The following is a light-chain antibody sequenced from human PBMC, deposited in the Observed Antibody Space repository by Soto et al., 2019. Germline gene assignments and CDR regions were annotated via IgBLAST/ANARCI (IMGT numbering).Light chain of an antibody. CDR3: LQYRTSSWT. J-gene: IGKJ1*01. Sequence: EIVMTQSPATLSVSPGERATLSCRASQSVNIYLAWYQQKPGQAPRLLIYGASSRATGISDRFSGSGSGTDFTLTISRLEPEDFAVYYCLQYRTSSWTFGQGTKVDIK. CDR2: GAS. CDR1: QSVNIY. V-gene: IGKV3-20*01.